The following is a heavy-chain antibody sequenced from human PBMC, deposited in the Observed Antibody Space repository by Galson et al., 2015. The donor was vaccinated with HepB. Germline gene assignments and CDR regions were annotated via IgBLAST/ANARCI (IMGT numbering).Heavy chain of an antibody. CDR2: MNPNRGYT. D-gene: IGHD6-19*01. J-gene: IGHJ4*02. CDR1: GYTFTNYD. V-gene: IGHV1-8*01. CDR3: ARDGKWLVPD. Sequence: SVKVSCKASGYTFTNYDINWVRQAPGQGLEWVGWMNPNRGYTCYAQKFQGRFTMTRDISISTAYMEMTSLRSEDTAVYYCARDGKWLVPDWGQGTLVTVSS.